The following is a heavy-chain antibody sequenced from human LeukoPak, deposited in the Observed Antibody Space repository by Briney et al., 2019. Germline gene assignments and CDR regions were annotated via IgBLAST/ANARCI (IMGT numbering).Heavy chain of an antibody. CDR1: GFTFSSYA. CDR3: ARETAYAFDI. D-gene: IGHD5-18*01. V-gene: IGHV3-30-3*01. Sequence: GGSLRLSCAASGFTFSSYAMHWVRQAPGKGLEWAAVISYDGSNKYYADSVKGRFTIPRDNSKNTLYLQMNSLRAEDTAVYYCARETAYAFDIWGQGTMVTVSS. J-gene: IGHJ3*02. CDR2: ISYDGSNK.